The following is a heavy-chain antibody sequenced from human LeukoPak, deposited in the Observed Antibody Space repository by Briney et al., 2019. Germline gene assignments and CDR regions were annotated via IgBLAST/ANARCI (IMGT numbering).Heavy chain of an antibody. CDR1: GYTFTSYG. CDR2: ISAYNGNT. J-gene: IGHJ3*02. D-gene: IGHD3-22*01. Sequence: ASVKVSCKASGYTFTSYGISWVRQAPGQGLEWMGWISAYNGNTNYAQKLQGRVTMTTDTSTSTAYMELRSLRSDDTAVYYCARDYYDSSGYWVANDAFDIWGQGTMVTVSS. CDR3: ARDYYDSSGYWVANDAFDI. V-gene: IGHV1-18*01.